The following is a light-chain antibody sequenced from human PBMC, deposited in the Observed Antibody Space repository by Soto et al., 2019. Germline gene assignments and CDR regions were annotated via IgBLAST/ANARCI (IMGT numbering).Light chain of an antibody. Sequence: EIVMTQSPATLSVSPGESVSLSCRASQSVRTSLAWYQHRPGQAPRLLIYDASTRATGVPARFSGSGSGTEFTLNITSLQSEDFEVYSCQQYNDWPPYTFGQGTKVEIK. V-gene: IGKV3-15*01. CDR3: QQYNDWPPYT. J-gene: IGKJ2*01. CDR1: QSVRTS. CDR2: DAS.